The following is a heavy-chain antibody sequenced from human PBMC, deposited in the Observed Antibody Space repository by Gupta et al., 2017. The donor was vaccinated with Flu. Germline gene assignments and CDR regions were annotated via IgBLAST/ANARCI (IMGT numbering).Heavy chain of an antibody. Sequence: QLSESGGGLVQPGESLRLSCTASVFAFNSFAVNWVRQAPGKGLEWVSSVSGSGGRTYYADSVKGRFTVSRDNSKNTVFLHLSSLRVADTATYFCAIQSNGWPEVSPDLHSWGQGTLVTVSS. CDR3: AIQSNGWPEVSPDLHS. J-gene: IGHJ4*02. CDR2: VSGSGGRT. V-gene: IGHV3-23*01. CDR1: VFAFNSFA. D-gene: IGHD6-19*01.